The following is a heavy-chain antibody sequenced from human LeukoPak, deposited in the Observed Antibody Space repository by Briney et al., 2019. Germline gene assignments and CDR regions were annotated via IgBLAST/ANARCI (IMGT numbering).Heavy chain of an antibody. Sequence: PGGSLRLSCAATGFTFSNYAIHWGRQAPGKGLEWVAFISDDGSRQHYADSVKGRFTISRDNSKNTLNLQMNSLRAEDTAVYYCVKEVVATTFDYWGQGTLVTVSS. V-gene: IGHV3-30-3*01. J-gene: IGHJ4*02. CDR1: GFTFSNYA. CDR3: VKEVVATTFDY. D-gene: IGHD5-12*01. CDR2: ISDDGSRQ.